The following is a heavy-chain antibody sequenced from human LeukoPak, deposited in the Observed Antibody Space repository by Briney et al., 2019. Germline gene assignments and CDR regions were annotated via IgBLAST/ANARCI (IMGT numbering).Heavy chain of an antibody. D-gene: IGHD3-22*01. CDR3: AREDSHSSGYFNWFDP. CDR2: IIPIFGTA. V-gene: IGHV1-69*06. Sequence: SVKVSCKASGGTFSSYAISWVRQAPGQGLEWMGGIIPIFGTANYAQKFQGRVTITADKSTSTAYMELSSLRSEDTAVYYCAREDSHSSGYFNWFDPWGQGTLVTVSS. CDR1: GGTFSSYA. J-gene: IGHJ5*02.